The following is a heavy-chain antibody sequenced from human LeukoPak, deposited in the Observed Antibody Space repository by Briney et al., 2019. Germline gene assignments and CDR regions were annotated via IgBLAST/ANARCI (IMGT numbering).Heavy chain of an antibody. CDR1: GYTFTGYY. CDR2: INPSGGST. Sequence: ASVKVSXKASGYTFTGYYMHWVRQAPGQGLEWMGIINPSGGSTSYAQKFQGRVTMTRDTSTSTVYMELSSLRAEDTAVYYCARAEGGVKYYYDSSGYYYFDYWGQGTLVTVSS. V-gene: IGHV1-46*01. D-gene: IGHD3-22*01. CDR3: ARAEGGVKYYYDSSGYYYFDY. J-gene: IGHJ4*02.